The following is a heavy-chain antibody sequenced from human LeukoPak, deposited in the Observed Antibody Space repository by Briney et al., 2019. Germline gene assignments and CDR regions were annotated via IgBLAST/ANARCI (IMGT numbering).Heavy chain of an antibody. D-gene: IGHD2-15*01. V-gene: IGHV1-8*01. CDR3: ARVSLGYCSGGTCCFQDH. CDR2: MNPNSGNT. CDR1: GYTFTNYD. Sequence: ASVKVSCKASGYTFTNYDINWVRRATGQGLEWMGWMNPNSGNTGYAQKFQGRVTMTRSTSISTAYMELSSLTSEDTAVYYCARVSLGYCSGGTCCFQDHWGQGTLVTVSS. J-gene: IGHJ4*02.